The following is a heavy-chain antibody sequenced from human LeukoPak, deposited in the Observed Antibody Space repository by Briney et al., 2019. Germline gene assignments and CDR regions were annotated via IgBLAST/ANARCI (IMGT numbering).Heavy chain of an antibody. J-gene: IGHJ5*02. D-gene: IGHD2-15*01. CDR2: IYYTGST. V-gene: IGHV4-59*08. CDR3: AKEGSGRLRNWFDP. CDR1: GGSISGYY. Sequence: SETLSLTCTVSGGSISGYYWNWIRQPPGKGLEWIGYIYYTGSTNCNPSLKSRVTISVDTSKNQFSLELTSVTAADTAVYYCAKEGSGRLRNWFDPWGQGTLVTVSS.